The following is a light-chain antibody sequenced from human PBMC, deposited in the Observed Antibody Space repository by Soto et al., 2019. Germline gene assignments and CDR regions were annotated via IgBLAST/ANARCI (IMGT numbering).Light chain of an antibody. CDR3: CSYTRSGTLI. V-gene: IGLV2-14*01. CDR2: DVS. CDR1: SGDIGDYNY. Sequence: QSVLTQPASVSGSPGHSITISCVGTSGDIGDYNYVSWYQQHPGKVPKVIIYDVSNRPSGVSYRFSGTKSGNTASLTVSGLQAEDEADYYCCSYTRSGTLIFGTGTKATV. J-gene: IGLJ1*01.